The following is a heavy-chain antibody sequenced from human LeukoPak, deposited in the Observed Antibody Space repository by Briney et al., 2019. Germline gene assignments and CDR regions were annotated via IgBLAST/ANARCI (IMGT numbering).Heavy chain of an antibody. V-gene: IGHV1-69*05. CDR2: IIPIFGTA. D-gene: IGHD6-19*01. CDR3: ARYPISIAVAGTWSDY. J-gene: IGHJ4*02. CDR1: GGTFSSYA. Sequence: GPSVKVSCKVSGGTFSSYAISWVRHAPEQGLEWMGRIIPIFGTANYAQKFQGRVTITTDESTSTAYMELSSLRSEDTAVYYCARYPISIAVAGTWSDYWGQGTLVTVSS.